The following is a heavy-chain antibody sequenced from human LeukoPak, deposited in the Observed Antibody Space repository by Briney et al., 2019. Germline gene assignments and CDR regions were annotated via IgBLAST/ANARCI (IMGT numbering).Heavy chain of an antibody. CDR2: ITGRDSGT. Sequence: PGGSLRLSCAASGFTFISYAMSWVRQAPGKGLEWVSSITGRDSGTYYADSVKGCFTISRDTSNNTLYLQMSSLRAEDTALYYCAKVRGSTWDPFDYWGQGTLVTVSS. CDR1: GFTFISYA. D-gene: IGHD6-13*01. CDR3: AKVRGSTWDPFDY. J-gene: IGHJ4*02. V-gene: IGHV3-23*01.